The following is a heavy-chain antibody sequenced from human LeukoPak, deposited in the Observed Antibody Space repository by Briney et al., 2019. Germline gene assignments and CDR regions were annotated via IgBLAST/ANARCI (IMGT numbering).Heavy chain of an antibody. CDR3: ASLTRYYDILTGYYSSYYFDY. J-gene: IGHJ4*02. D-gene: IGHD3-9*01. V-gene: IGHV4-38-2*02. CDR1: GGSISSGYY. Sequence: PSETLSLTCTVSGGSISSGYYWGWIRQPPGKGLEWIGSIYHSGSTYYNPSLKSRVTISVDTSKNQFSLKLSSVTAADTAVYYCASLTRYYDILTGYYSSYYFDYWGQGTLVTVSS. CDR2: IYHSGST.